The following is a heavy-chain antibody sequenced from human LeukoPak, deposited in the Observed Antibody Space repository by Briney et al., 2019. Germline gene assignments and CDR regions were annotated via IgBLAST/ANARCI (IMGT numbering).Heavy chain of an antibody. V-gene: IGHV1-2*06. Sequence: ASVKVSCKASGYTFTGYYMHWVRQAPGQGLEWMGRINPNSGGTNYAQKFQGRVTMTRDTSISTAYMGLSRLRSDDTAVYYCASGRWGPGGVDPSDYWGQGTLVTVSS. J-gene: IGHJ4*02. CDR3: ASGRWGPGGVDPSDY. D-gene: IGHD3-16*01. CDR2: INPNSGGT. CDR1: GYTFTGYY.